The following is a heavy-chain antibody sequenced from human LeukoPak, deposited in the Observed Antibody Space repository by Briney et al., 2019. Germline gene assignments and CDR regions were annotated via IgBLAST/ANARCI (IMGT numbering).Heavy chain of an antibody. CDR3: ARGLGIMPWYFDL. Sequence: GGSLRLSCVASGFTFSSYWMHWVRQAPGKGLVWVSRINSDGSSTNYADSVKGQFTISRDNAKNTLYLQMNSLRAEDTAVYYCARGLGIMPWYFDLWGRGTLVTVSS. D-gene: IGHD7-27*01. V-gene: IGHV3-74*01. CDR2: INSDGSST. J-gene: IGHJ2*01. CDR1: GFTFSSYW.